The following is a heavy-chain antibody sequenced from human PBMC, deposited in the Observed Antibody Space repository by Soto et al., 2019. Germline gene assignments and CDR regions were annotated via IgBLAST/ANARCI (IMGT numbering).Heavy chain of an antibody. Sequence: SETLSLTCTVSGGSISSSSYYWGWIRQPPGKGLEWIGSFYYSGSTYYNPSLKSRVTISVDTSKNQFSLKLSSVTAADTAVYYCARLTGYYDFWSGYYPYYYYYYMDVWGKGTTVTLSS. CDR1: GGSISSSSYY. CDR3: ARLTGYYDFWSGYYPYYYYYYMDV. V-gene: IGHV4-39*01. CDR2: FYYSGST. D-gene: IGHD3-3*01. J-gene: IGHJ6*03.